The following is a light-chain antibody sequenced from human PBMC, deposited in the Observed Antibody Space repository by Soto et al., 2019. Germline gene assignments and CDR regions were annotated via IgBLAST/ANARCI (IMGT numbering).Light chain of an antibody. V-gene: IGKV1-5*03. Sequence: DIQLTQSPSSLSASVGDRVTITCRASQSIKSWLAWYQQKPGKAPKFLIHKASSLESGLPSRFSGSGSGTEFTLTSDSLQPDDVATYFCQQYEAYPVTFGGGTKVEIK. CDR3: QQYEAYPVT. CDR2: KAS. CDR1: QSIKSW. J-gene: IGKJ4*01.